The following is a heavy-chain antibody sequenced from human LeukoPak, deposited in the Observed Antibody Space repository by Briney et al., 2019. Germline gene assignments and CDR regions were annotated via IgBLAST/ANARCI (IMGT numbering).Heavy chain of an antibody. CDR1: GFTLSSYA. D-gene: IGHD4-17*01. CDR3: ARGSDKDYGDYVL. CDR2: FGGSGGTT. V-gene: IGHV3-23*01. Sequence: QPGGSLRLSCAASGFTLSSYAMSWVRQAPGKGLEWVSAFGGSGGTTYYADSAKGRFTISRDNSKNTLYLQMNTLRAEDTALYYCARGSDKDYGDYVLWGQGTMVTVSS. J-gene: IGHJ3*01.